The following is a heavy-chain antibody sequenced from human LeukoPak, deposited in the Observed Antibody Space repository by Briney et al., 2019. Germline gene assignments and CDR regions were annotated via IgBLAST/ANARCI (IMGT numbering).Heavy chain of an antibody. CDR1: GGSFSGCY. CDR3: ARVFLGYCSSTSCYNRWYFDY. Sequence: PSETLSLTCAVYGGSFSGCYWSWIRQPPGKGLEWIGEINHSGSTNYNPSLKSRVTISVDTSKNQFSLKLSSVTAADTAVYYCARVFLGYCSSTSCYNRWYFDYWGQGTLVTVSS. V-gene: IGHV4-34*01. D-gene: IGHD2-2*02. CDR2: INHSGST. J-gene: IGHJ4*02.